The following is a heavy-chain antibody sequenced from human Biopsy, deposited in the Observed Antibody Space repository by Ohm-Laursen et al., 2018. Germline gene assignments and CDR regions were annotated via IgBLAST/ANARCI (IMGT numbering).Heavy chain of an antibody. Sequence: ASVTVSCKASGFSFTGYYIHWVRQAPGQGLEWMGWISPKSGGTNYAQKFQGNITMTKNTSMSTAYMEMSRLRSDDTAVYYCALQSVAQMKNFDYWGQGTLVAVSS. CDR2: ISPKSGGT. V-gene: IGHV1-2*02. CDR3: ALQSVAQMKNFDY. D-gene: IGHD6-19*01. CDR1: GFSFTGYY. J-gene: IGHJ4*02.